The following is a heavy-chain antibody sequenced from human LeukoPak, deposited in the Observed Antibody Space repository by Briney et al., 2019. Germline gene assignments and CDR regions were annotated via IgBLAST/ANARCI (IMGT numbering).Heavy chain of an antibody. J-gene: IGHJ1*01. D-gene: IGHD3-22*01. CDR2: IKSDGGT. CDR3: ARAPSEIGGYYPEYFQH. V-gene: IGHV3-74*01. CDR1: GFTFSTYW. Sequence: GGSLRLSCAASGFTFSTYWMHWVRQAPGEGLVWVSRIKSDGGTNYADSVKGRFTISRDNAKKTVSLQMNSLRPEDTGVYYCARAPSEIGGYYPEYFQHWGQGTLVTVSS.